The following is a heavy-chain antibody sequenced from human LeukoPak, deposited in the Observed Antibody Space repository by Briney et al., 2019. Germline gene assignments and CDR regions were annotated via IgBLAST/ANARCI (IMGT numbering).Heavy chain of an antibody. D-gene: IGHD3-10*01. CDR3: ARLSVYHYSGSYLIRGWFDP. Sequence: SETLSLTCAVSGYSISSGYYWGWIRQPPGKGLEWIGSIYHSGSTYYNPSLKSRVTISVDTSKNQFSLKLSSVTAADTAVYYCARLSVYHYSGSYLIRGWFDPWGQETLVTVSS. CDR1: GYSISSGYY. CDR2: IYHSGST. J-gene: IGHJ5*02. V-gene: IGHV4-38-2*01.